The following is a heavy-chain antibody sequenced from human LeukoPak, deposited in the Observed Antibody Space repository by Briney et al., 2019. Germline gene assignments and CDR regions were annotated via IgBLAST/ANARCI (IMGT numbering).Heavy chain of an antibody. J-gene: IGHJ4*02. CDR3: AVRDVLLWFGELFY. D-gene: IGHD3-10*01. CDR1: GGSFSGYY. V-gene: IGHV4-34*01. CDR2: INHSGST. Sequence: PSETLSLTCAVYGGSFSGYYWSWIRQPPGKGLEWIGEINHSGSTNYNPSLKSRVTISVDTSKNQFSLKLSSVTAADTAVYYCAVRDVLLWFGELFYWGQGTLVTVSS.